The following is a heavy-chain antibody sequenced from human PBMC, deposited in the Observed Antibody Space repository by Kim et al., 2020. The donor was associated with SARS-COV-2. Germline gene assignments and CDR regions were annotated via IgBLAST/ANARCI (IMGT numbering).Heavy chain of an antibody. J-gene: IGHJ5*02. CDR2: INAAGGDT. CDR1: GFTFSTYP. Sequence: GGSLRLSCTASGFTFSTYPMTWVRRAPGKGLEWVSSINAAGGDTNYVGSVKGRFTISRDNSQNTLYLQMSSLRAEDTAVYYCATRFGVSVTGTLLSWGQG. CDR3: ATRFGVSVTGTLLS. V-gene: IGHV3-23*01. D-gene: IGHD2-8*01.